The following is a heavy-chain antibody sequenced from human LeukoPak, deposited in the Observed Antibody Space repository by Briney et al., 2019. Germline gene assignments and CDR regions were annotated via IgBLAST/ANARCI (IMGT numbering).Heavy chain of an antibody. Sequence: GGSLRLSCAASGFTFSSHWMSWVRQAPGKGLEWVAIIKQDGGEKYYVDSVKGRFTISRDNAKNSLYLQMNSLSAEDTAVYYCARSPFLGSYYMDVWGKGTTVTVSS. V-gene: IGHV3-7*01. D-gene: IGHD2/OR15-2a*01. CDR1: GFTFSSHW. J-gene: IGHJ6*03. CDR3: ARSPFLGSYYMDV. CDR2: IKQDGGEK.